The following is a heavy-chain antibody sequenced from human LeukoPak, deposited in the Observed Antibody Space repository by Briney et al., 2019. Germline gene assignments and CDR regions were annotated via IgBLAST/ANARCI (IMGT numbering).Heavy chain of an antibody. D-gene: IGHD2-8*01. CDR3: ARGTGGSNANFDS. CDR1: GYSMSSGYY. Sequence: SETLSLTCAVSGYSMSSGYYWGWIRQPPGKGLEWIGSIYHSGSTYYNPSLKSRVTISVDTSKNQFSLRLSSVTTADTAVYHCARGTGGSNANFDSGGQGTLVTVSS. J-gene: IGHJ4*02. CDR2: IYHSGST. V-gene: IGHV4-38-2*01.